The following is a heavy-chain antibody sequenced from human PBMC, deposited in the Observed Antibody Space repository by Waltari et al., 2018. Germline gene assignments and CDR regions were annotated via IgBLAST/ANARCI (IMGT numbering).Heavy chain of an antibody. V-gene: IGHV5-51*01. D-gene: IGHD5-18*01. CDR2: LYLRDSDT. J-gene: IGHJ6*02. CDR3: ARQDAVLDAAPGLRTMDV. CDR1: GYSFTSDW. Sequence: VQLVQSGAEVKNPGESLRLSCRDSGYSFTSDWIAWVRQMPGKGLEWMGFLYLRDSDTRYVPSFQGQVTISADKSISTAFLQWSSLKASDTAMYYCARQDAVLDAAPGLRTMDVWGQGTTVTVSS.